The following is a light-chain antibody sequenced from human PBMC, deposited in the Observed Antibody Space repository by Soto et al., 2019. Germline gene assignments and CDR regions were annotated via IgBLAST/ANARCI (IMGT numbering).Light chain of an antibody. CDR1: QSIASY. Sequence: DIPMTQSPSSLSASVGDRVTITCRASQSIASYLNWYQQKPGKAPKLLIYAASSLQSGVPSGFSGSGSGTDFTRTISSLHPEHFAPYFCQQSYSTPRTFGQGTKLDIK. J-gene: IGKJ2*01. CDR3: QQSYSTPRT. CDR2: AAS. V-gene: IGKV1-39*01.